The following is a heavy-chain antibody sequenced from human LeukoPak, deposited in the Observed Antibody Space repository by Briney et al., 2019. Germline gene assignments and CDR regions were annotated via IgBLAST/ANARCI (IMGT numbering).Heavy chain of an antibody. CDR1: GYSISSGYY. Sequence: SETLSLTCTVSGYSISSGYYWGWIRQPPGKGLEWIGSIYHSGSTYYNPSLKSRVTISVDTSKNQFSLKLSSVTAADTAVYYCARPRRGGLRYFDYWGQGTLVTVSS. CDR2: IYHSGST. CDR3: ARPRRGGLRYFDY. J-gene: IGHJ4*02. D-gene: IGHD3-9*01. V-gene: IGHV4-38-2*02.